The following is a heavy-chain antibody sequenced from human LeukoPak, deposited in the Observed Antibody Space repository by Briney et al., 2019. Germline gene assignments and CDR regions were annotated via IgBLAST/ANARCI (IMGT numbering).Heavy chain of an antibody. CDR2: ISRSGSTI. CDR1: GFTFSSYE. J-gene: IGHJ4*02. Sequence: GGSLRLSCAASGFTFSSYEMNWVRQAPGKGLEWVSYISRSGSTIHYADSVKGRFAISRDNAKNSLYLQMNSLRAEDTAVYYCARDYKDTALDYWGQGTLVTVS. D-gene: IGHD5-18*01. V-gene: IGHV3-48*03. CDR3: ARDYKDTALDY.